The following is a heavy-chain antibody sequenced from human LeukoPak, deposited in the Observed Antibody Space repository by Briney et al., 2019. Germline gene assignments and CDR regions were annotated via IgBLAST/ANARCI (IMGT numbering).Heavy chain of an antibody. Sequence: GASVKVSCKASGYIFTSYGISWVRQAPGQGLEWMGWSSGYNGDTNYAQSFQGRVTMTTDTSTNTAYMELRSLRFDDTAVYYCARDWQNWFDPWGQGTLVTVSS. J-gene: IGHJ5*02. CDR1: GYIFTSYG. CDR3: ARDWQNWFDP. V-gene: IGHV1-18*01. CDR2: SSGYNGDT.